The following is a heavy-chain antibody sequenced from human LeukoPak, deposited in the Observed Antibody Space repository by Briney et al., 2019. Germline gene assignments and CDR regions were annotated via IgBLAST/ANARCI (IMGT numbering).Heavy chain of an antibody. V-gene: IGHV3-21*01. CDR3: ARVMTGYSVLDY. CDR2: ISMSSVYI. CDR1: GFTFSSYS. Sequence: PGGSLRHSCAASGFTFSSYSMSWVRQAPGKGLEWVSYISMSSVYIYYADSVKGRFTISRDNAKNSLYLQMNSLRAEDTAVYYCARVMTGYSVLDYWGQGTLVTVSS. J-gene: IGHJ4*02. D-gene: IGHD3-9*01.